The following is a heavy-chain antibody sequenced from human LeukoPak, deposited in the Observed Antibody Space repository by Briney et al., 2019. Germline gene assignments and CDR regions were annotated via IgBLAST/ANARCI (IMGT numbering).Heavy chain of an antibody. J-gene: IGHJ6*03. CDR2: IYTSGST. CDR1: GGSLSSYY. Sequence: SETLSLTCTVSGGSLSSYYRSWIRQPAGKGLEWIGRIYTSGSTNYNPSLKSRVTMSVDTSKNQSSLKLSSVTAADTAVYYCARKVVVVPAAPYMDVWGKGTTVTVS. CDR3: ARKVVVVPAAPYMDV. D-gene: IGHD2-2*01. V-gene: IGHV4-4*07.